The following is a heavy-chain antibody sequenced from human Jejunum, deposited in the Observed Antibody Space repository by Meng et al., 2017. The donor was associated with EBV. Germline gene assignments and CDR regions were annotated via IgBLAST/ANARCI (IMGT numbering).Heavy chain of an antibody. V-gene: IGHV3-30-3*01. CDR1: GFTFSGNA. Sequence: QFHLVRSGGCVVQPGKSLVLSCAASGFTFSGNAMSSVRQAPGMGLKWVALISNDDNNKYYADSVKGRFTISRYNSKNTLYLQMNSLGVYDTALYYCTREWGADYWGQGTLVTVSS. CDR3: TREWGADY. D-gene: IGHD3-16*01. CDR2: ISNDDNNK. J-gene: IGHJ4*02.